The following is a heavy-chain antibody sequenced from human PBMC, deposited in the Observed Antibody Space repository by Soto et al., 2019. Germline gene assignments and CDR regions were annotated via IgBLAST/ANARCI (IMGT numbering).Heavy chain of an antibody. CDR1: GGPISSSSYY. V-gene: IGHV4-39*01. CDR3: ARFVDTMVRGVTPPHYYYYFGMDV. D-gene: IGHD3-10*01. Sequence: SETLSLTCTVSGGPISSSSYYWGWIRQPPGKGLEWIGSIYYSGSTYYNPSLKSRVTISVDTSKNHFSLKLSSVTAADTAVYYCARFVDTMVRGVTPPHYYYYFGMDVWGQGTKVTVCS. CDR2: IYYSGST. J-gene: IGHJ6*02.